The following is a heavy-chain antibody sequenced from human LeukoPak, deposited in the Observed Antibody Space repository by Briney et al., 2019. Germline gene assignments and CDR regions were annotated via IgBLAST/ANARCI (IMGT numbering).Heavy chain of an antibody. Sequence: SETLSLTCTVPGGSISSYYWSWIRQPPGKGLEWIGYIYYSGSTNYNPSLKSRVTISVDTSKNQFSLKLSSVTAADTAVYYCARDARRGWFDPWGQGTLVTVSS. CDR3: ARDARRGWFDP. CDR2: IYYSGST. D-gene: IGHD3-10*01. V-gene: IGHV4-59*01. J-gene: IGHJ5*02. CDR1: GGSISSYY.